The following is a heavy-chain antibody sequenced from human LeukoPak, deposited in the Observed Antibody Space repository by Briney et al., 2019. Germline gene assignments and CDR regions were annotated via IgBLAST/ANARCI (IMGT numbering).Heavy chain of an antibody. J-gene: IGHJ4*02. CDR1: GFTFSSNA. D-gene: IGHD5-12*01. Sequence: PGRSLRLSCAASGFTFSSNAMHWVRQAPGKGLEWVAVISYDGSTEYSADSVKGRFTISRDNSKNTLYLQMNSLRGADTAVYYCARDKTFIATTTTGYFEYWGQGTLVTVFS. CDR3: ARDKTFIATTTTGYFEY. CDR2: ISYDGSTE. V-gene: IGHV3-30-3*01.